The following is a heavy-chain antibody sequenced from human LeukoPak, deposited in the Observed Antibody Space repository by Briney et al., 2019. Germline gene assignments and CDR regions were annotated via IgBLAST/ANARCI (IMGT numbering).Heavy chain of an antibody. CDR3: ASTWAAGGY. CDR2: MNHTSGNT. CDR1: GYTFTSYD. J-gene: IGHJ4*01. V-gene: IGHV1-8*01. D-gene: IGHD6-13*01. Sequence: ASVTVSFLSSGYTFTSYDINWVRQATGQGLEWMGWMNHTSGNTGYAQKSQGRVTMTRNPSISTAYMELSSLRSEDTAVYYCASTWAAGGYWGQGTLVTVSS.